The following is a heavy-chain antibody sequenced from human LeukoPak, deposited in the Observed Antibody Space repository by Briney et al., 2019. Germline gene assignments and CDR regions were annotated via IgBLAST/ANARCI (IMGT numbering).Heavy chain of an antibody. D-gene: IGHD2/OR15-2a*01. J-gene: IGHJ6*03. CDR2: ITGSGGST. Sequence: GGSLRLSCAASGFTFSNYGLSWVRQAPGKGLEWVSGITGSGGSTYYADSVKGRFTISRDNSKNSLYLQMNSLRVEDTAVYYCARVGSSIDYCYVDVWGKGTTVTVSS. CDR3: ARVGSSIDYCYVDV. V-gene: IGHV3-23*01. CDR1: GFTFSNYG.